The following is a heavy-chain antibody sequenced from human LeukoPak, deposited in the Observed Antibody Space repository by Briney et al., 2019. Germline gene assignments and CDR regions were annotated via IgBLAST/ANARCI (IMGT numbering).Heavy chain of an antibody. CDR1: GFTFSSYA. Sequence: GGSLRLSCAASGFTFSSYAMNWVRQAPGKGLEWVSSISSSRTYIYYADSVKGRFIISRDNAKNSLYLQMNSLRAEDTAVYYCARDHYYDSSRGWVDFWGQGTLVTVSS. D-gene: IGHD3-22*01. J-gene: IGHJ4*02. CDR2: ISSSRTYI. CDR3: ARDHYYDSSRGWVDF. V-gene: IGHV3-21*01.